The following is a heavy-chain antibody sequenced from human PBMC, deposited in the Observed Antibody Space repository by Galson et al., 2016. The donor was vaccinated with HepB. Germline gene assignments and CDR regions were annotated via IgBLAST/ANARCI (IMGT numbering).Heavy chain of an antibody. V-gene: IGHV4-61*01. CDR2: VSDSGRT. D-gene: IGHD6-13*01. CDR3: AREYTSSWSATYYYGMAV. J-gene: IGHJ6*02. Sequence: ETLSLTYSVSGASVSSESYYWNWIRQPPGKGLEWIGYVSDSGRTNYNPSLKSRATISVDTSSNQFSLKLSFVTAADTAMYYCAREYTSSWSATYYYGMAVWGQGTTVTVPS. CDR1: GASVSSESYY.